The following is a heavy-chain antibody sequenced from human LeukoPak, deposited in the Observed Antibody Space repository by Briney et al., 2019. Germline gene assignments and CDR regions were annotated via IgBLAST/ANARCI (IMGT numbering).Heavy chain of an antibody. J-gene: IGHJ3*02. V-gene: IGHV1-69*01. CDR2: IIPIFGTA. CDR1: GGTFSSYA. D-gene: IGHD3-22*01. Sequence: ASVKVSCKASGGTFSSYAISWVRQAPGQGLEWMGGIIPIFGTANYAQKFQGRVTITADESTSTAYMELSSLRSEDTAVYYCASYYYDSSGYSPETDAFDIWGQGTMVTVSS. CDR3: ASYYYDSSGYSPETDAFDI.